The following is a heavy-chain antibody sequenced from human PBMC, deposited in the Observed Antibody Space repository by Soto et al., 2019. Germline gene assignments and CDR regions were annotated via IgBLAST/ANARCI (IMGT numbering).Heavy chain of an antibody. Sequence: VGSLRLSCAASGFTFSSYGMHWVRQAPGKGLEWVAVISYDGSNKYYADSVKGRFTISRDNSKNTLYLQMNSLRAEDTAVYYCAKDRVDTAMVRNFDYWGQGTLVTVSS. CDR1: GFTFSSYG. J-gene: IGHJ4*02. D-gene: IGHD5-18*01. CDR3: AKDRVDTAMVRNFDY. V-gene: IGHV3-30*18. CDR2: ISYDGSNK.